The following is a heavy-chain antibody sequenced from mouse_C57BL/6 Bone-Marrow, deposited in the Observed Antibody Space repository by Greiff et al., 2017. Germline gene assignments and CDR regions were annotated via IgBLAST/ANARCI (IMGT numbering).Heavy chain of an antibody. CDR3: ARGYDYDYAMDY. CDR1: GYSFTDYN. CDR2: INPNYGTT. D-gene: IGHD2-4*01. V-gene: IGHV1-39*01. J-gene: IGHJ4*01. Sequence: LVEPGASVKISCKASGYSFTDYNMNWVKQSNGKSLEWTGVINPNYGTTSYNQKFKGKATLTVDQSSSTAYMQLNSLTSEDSAVYYCARGYDYDYAMDYWGQGTSVTVSS.